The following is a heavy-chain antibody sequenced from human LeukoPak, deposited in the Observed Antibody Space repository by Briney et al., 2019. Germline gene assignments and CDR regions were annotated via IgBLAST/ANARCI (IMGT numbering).Heavy chain of an antibody. J-gene: IGHJ4*02. CDR1: GYTFANFG. Sequence: ASVKVSCKASGYTFANFGITWVRQASGQGLEWMGWISVYNGNTNYAQNLQGRVTLTTDTSTSIAYMELRSLRSDDTALYYCARTCSSSSCYMVHWGQGTLVTVSS. D-gene: IGHD2-2*02. CDR3: ARTCSSSSCYMVH. V-gene: IGHV1-18*01. CDR2: ISVYNGNT.